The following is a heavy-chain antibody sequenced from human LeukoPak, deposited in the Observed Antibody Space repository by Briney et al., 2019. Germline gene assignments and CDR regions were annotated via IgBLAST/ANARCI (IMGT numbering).Heavy chain of an antibody. CDR1: GFTSDDYV. J-gene: IGHJ4*02. V-gene: IGHV3-9*02. CDR2: INWNSGDI. CDR3: AKDMRDWASGSYTFDS. Sequence: GGSLRLSCAASGFTSDDYVMSWVRQAPGKGLEWVSGINWNSGDIAYAASVKGRFTISRDNDKKSLYLEMKSLRVEDTALYYCAKDMRDWASGSYTFDSWGQGTLVTVSS. D-gene: IGHD3-10*01.